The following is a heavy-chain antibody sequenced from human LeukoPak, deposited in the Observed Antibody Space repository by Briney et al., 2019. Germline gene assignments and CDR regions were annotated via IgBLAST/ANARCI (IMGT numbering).Heavy chain of an antibody. D-gene: IGHD1-26*01. CDR3: ISLIVGATYIY. V-gene: IGHV3-23*01. Sequence: GGSLRLSCAASGFTFSSYAMSWVRQAPGKGLEWVSAISGSGGSTYYADSVKGRFAISRDNSKNTLYLRMNSLRAEDTAVYYCISLIVGATYIYWGQGTLVTVSS. CDR2: ISGSGGST. J-gene: IGHJ4*02. CDR1: GFTFSSYA.